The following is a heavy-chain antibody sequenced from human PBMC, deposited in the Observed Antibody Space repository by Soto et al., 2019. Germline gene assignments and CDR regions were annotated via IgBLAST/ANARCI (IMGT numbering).Heavy chain of an antibody. D-gene: IGHD3-22*01. J-gene: IGHJ4*02. CDR2: ISAYNGNT. Sequence: ASVKVSCKASGYTFTSYGISWVRQAPGQGLEWMGWISAYNGNTNYAQKLQGRVTMTTDTSTSTAYMELRSLRSDDTAVYYCARDNYYDSSGYYYDWGQGTLVTVSS. CDR1: GYTFTSYG. V-gene: IGHV1-18*01. CDR3: ARDNYYDSSGYYYD.